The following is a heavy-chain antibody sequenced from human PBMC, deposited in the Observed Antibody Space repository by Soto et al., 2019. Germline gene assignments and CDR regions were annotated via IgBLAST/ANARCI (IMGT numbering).Heavy chain of an antibody. V-gene: IGHV4-4*02. D-gene: IGHD2-15*01. CDR1: SGSISSSNW. J-gene: IGHJ4*02. Sequence: SETLSLTCAVSSGSISSSNWWSWVRQPPGKGLEWIGEIYHSGSTNSNPSLKSRVTISVDKSKNQFSLKMSSVTAADTAVYYCARSACSGGNCYWFLDYWGQGLLVTVSS. CDR3: ARSACSGGNCYWFLDY. CDR2: IYHSGST.